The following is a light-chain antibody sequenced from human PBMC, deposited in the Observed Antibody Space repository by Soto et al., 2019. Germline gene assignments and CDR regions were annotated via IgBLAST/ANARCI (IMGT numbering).Light chain of an antibody. CDR2: GAS. J-gene: IGKJ1*01. CDR3: QQYGSSGT. V-gene: IGKV3-20*01. Sequence: EIVLTKSPGTLSLSPGERATLSCRASQSVSNNYLAWYQQKPGQAPRLLIYGASNRATGIPDRFSGSGSGTDFTLTISRLEPEDVAVYYCQQYGSSGTFGQGTKGDIK. CDR1: QSVSNNY.